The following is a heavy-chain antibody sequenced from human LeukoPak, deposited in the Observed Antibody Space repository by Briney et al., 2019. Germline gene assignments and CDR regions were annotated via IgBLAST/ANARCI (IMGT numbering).Heavy chain of an antibody. D-gene: IGHD4-17*01. CDR2: IYYSGST. Sequence: PSETLSLTCTVSGGSLSSYYWSWIRPPPGKGLEWIGYIYYSGSTNYNPSLKSRVTISVDTSKNQFSLKLSSVTAADTAVYYCARDDYGDYGGFDYWGQGTLVTVSS. CDR1: GGSLSSYY. J-gene: IGHJ4*02. CDR3: ARDDYGDYGGFDY. V-gene: IGHV4-59*01.